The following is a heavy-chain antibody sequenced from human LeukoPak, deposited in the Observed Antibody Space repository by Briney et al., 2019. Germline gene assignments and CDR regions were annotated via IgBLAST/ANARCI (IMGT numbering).Heavy chain of an antibody. J-gene: IGHJ6*02. CDR1: GFTFSSYA. CDR3: ARGYDFWSGTRRMDV. Sequence: HPGGSLRLSCAASGFTFSSYAMSWVRQAPGKGLEWVSAISGSGGSTYYADSVKGRFTISRDDAKSALYLQMNSLRVEDTALYYCARGYDFWSGTRRMDVWGQGTTVTVFS. D-gene: IGHD3-3*01. V-gene: IGHV3-23*01. CDR2: ISGSGGST.